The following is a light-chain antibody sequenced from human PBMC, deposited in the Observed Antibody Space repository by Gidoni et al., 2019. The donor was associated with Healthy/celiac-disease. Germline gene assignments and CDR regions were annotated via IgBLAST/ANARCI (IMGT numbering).Light chain of an antibody. CDR1: QSISSW. V-gene: IGKV1-5*03. CDR3: QQYNSYPPT. J-gene: IGKJ4*01. CDR2: KAS. Sequence: DIQMTQSPSTLSASVGDRVTITCRASQSISSWLAWYQQKPGKAPKLMIYKASSLESGVPSRFSGSGSGTEFTLTISSLQPDDFATYYCQQYNSYPPTFGGGTKVEIK.